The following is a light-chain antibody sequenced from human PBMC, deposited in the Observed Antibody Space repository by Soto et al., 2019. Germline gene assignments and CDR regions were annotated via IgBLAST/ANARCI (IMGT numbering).Light chain of an antibody. J-gene: IGLJ3*02. CDR2: EGS. CDR1: SSDVGSSNL. V-gene: IGLV2-23*01. CDR3: CSYAGSSTWV. Sequence: QSALTQPASVSGSPGQSITISCTGTSSDVGSSNLVSWYQQHPGKAPKLMIYEGSKRPSGVSDRLSGSKTGNTASLTISGLQAEDEGDYYCCSYAGSSTWVFGGGTKVTVL.